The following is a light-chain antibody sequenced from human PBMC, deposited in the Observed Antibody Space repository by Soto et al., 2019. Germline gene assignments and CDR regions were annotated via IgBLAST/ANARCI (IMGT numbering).Light chain of an antibody. CDR3: MQGTHWPPT. CDR1: QSIVYSDGKAY. Sequence: DVVMTQSPVSLSVTLGQPASISCRSSQSIVYSDGKAYLSWFQQRPGQSPRRLIYKASNRDSGVPDRFSGSGSSTDFTLQIDRVEAEDVGIYYCMQGTHWPPTFGRGTRVEIK. J-gene: IGKJ1*01. CDR2: KAS. V-gene: IGKV2-30*01.